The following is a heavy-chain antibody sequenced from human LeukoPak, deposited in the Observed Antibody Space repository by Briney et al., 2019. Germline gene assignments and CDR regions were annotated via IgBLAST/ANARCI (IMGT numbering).Heavy chain of an antibody. J-gene: IGHJ6*03. CDR3: ARVYLSDFLGLKLELRDYMDV. D-gene: IGHD1-7*01. Sequence: ASVKVSCKASGYTFTSYGISWVRQAPGQGLEWMGWISAYNGNTNYAQKLQGRVTMTTDTSTSTAYMELRSLRSDDTAVYYCARVYLSDFLGLKLELRDYMDVWGKGTTVTVSS. CDR1: GYTFTSYG. CDR2: ISAYNGNT. V-gene: IGHV1-18*01.